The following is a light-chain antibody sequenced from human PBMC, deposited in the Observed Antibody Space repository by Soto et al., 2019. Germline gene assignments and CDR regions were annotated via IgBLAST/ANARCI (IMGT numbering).Light chain of an antibody. CDR1: QSVSSY. J-gene: IGKJ1*01. V-gene: IGKV3-11*01. Sequence: EIVLTQSPATLSLSPGERATLSCRASQSVSSYLAWYQQKPGQAPSLLIYDASNRATGIPARFSSSGSGTDFTLTISSLEPEDFAVYYCQQRSNWPPWTFGQGTKVEIK. CDR3: QQRSNWPPWT. CDR2: DAS.